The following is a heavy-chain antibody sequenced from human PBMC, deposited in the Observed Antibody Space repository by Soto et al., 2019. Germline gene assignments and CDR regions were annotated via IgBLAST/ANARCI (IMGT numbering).Heavy chain of an antibody. J-gene: IGHJ4*02. D-gene: IGHD3-16*02. CDR2: ISYDGSNK. V-gene: IGHV3-30-3*01. CDR3: ARTFYDYVWGSYRW. Sequence: GGSLRLSCAASGFTFSSYAMHWVRQAPGKGLEWVAVISYDGSNKYYADSVKGRFTISRDNSKNTLYLQMNSLRAEDTAVYYCARTFYDYVWGSYRWWGQGTLVTVSS. CDR1: GFTFSSYA.